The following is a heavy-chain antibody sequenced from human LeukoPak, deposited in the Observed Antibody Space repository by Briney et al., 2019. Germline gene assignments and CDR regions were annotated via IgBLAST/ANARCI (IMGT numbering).Heavy chain of an antibody. CDR2: INDYTGDT. D-gene: IGHD3-22*01. J-gene: IGHJ6*02. CDR1: GGSFTDYF. V-gene: IGHV4-34*01. Sequence: ASETLSFTCTVYGGSFTDYFWTWIRQSPGKGLEWIGEINDYTGDTNYNPSLNSRVSISLEKSKNQFSLELRSVTAADTAVYYCARGRIAKIVVVHSFSYGMDVWGQGTTVTVSS. CDR3: ARGRIAKIVVVHSFSYGMDV.